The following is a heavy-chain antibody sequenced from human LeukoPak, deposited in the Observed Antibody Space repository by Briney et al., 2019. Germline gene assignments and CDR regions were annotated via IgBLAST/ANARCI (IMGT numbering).Heavy chain of an antibody. CDR1: GFTFSSYA. D-gene: IGHD3-10*01. CDR2: ISYDGSNK. V-gene: IGHV3-30-3*01. CDR3: ARDMVVRGVIIRALDY. Sequence: GRSLRLSCAASGFTFSSYAMHWVRQAPGKGLEWVAVISYDGSNKYYADSVKGRFTISRDNSKNTLYLQMNSLRAEDTAVYYCARDMVVRGVIIRALDY. J-gene: IGHJ4*01.